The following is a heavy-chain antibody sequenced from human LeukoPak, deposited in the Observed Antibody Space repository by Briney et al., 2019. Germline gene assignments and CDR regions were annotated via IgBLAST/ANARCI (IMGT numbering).Heavy chain of an antibody. V-gene: IGHV2-5*01. CDR1: GFSLSTIGVG. CDR2: IYWNDDK. CDR3: AHSPGKGSAYY. J-gene: IGHJ4*02. Sequence: VSGPTLVNPKQTLTLTCTFSGFSLSTIGVGVGWIRQPPGRALGWLALIYWNDDKRYSPSLKSRLTITKDTSKNQVVLTMTNMDPVDTATYYCAHSPGKGSAYYWGQGTLVTVSS.